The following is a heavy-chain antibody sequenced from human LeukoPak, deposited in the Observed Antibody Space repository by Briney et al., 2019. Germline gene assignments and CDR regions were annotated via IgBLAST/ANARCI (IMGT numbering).Heavy chain of an antibody. CDR3: ARVAAGTNYFDY. Sequence: GGSLRLSCAASGFTISSNYMSWVRQAPGKGLEWVSVIYSGGSTYYADSVKGRFTISRDNSKNTLYLQMNSLRAEDTAVYYCARVAAGTNYFDYWGQGTLVTVSS. J-gene: IGHJ4*02. CDR1: GFTISSNY. CDR2: IYSGGST. D-gene: IGHD6-13*01. V-gene: IGHV3-53*01.